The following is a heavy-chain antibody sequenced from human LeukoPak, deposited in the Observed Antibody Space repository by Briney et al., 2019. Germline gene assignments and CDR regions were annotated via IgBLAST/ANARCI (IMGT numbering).Heavy chain of an antibody. CDR3: AKGYSYGYSGVDY. J-gene: IGHJ4*02. CDR1: GFTFDDYA. V-gene: IGHV3-9*01. Sequence: PGGSLRLSCAASGFTFDDYAMHWVRQAPGKGLEWVSGIPWNSDKIGYADSVKGRFTISRDSAKNSLYLQMNSLKPEDTALYYCAKGYSYGYSGVDYWGQGTLVTVSS. CDR2: IPWNSDKI. D-gene: IGHD5-18*01.